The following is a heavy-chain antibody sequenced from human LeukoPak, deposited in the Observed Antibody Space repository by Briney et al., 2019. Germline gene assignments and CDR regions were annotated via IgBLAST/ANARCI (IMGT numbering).Heavy chain of an antibody. Sequence: ASVKVSCKASGYTFTDYYIHWVRQAPGQGLEWLGWINPNSGGTHYAQKFQDRVIMTRDTSIRTAYMEVSRLGSDDTAEYYCATDFSVGAIDFDYWGQGTLVTVSS. CDR3: ATDFSVGAIDFDY. D-gene: IGHD1-26*01. J-gene: IGHJ4*02. CDR2: INPNSGGT. V-gene: IGHV1-2*02. CDR1: GYTFTDYY.